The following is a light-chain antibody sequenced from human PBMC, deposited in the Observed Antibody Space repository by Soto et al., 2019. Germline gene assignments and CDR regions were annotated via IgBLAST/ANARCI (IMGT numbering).Light chain of an antibody. CDR3: SSYAGSNNSYV. CDR1: SSDVGGYNY. V-gene: IGLV2-8*01. J-gene: IGLJ1*01. CDR2: EVS. Sequence: QSALTQPPSASGSPGQSVAVSCTGTSSDVGGYNYVSWYQQHPGKAPKLMIYEVSKRPAGLPDRFSGSKSGNTASLTVSGLQADDEADYYCSSYAGSNNSYVFGTGTKVTVL.